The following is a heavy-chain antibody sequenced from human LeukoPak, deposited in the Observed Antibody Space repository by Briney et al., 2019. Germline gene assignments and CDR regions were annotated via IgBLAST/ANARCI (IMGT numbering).Heavy chain of an antibody. Sequence: GGSLRLSCAASGFTFSSYWMSWVRQAPGKGLEWVSAISGSGGSTYYADSVKGRFTISRDNSKNTLYLQMNSLRAEDTAVYYCAKDPAGSYYGWLDYWGQGTLVTVSS. CDR1: GFTFSSYW. V-gene: IGHV3-23*01. CDR2: ISGSGGST. D-gene: IGHD1-26*01. J-gene: IGHJ4*02. CDR3: AKDPAGSYYGWLDY.